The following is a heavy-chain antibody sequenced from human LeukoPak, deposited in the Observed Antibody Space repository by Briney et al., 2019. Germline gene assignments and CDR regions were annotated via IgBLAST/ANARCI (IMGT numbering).Heavy chain of an antibody. CDR2: IYYSGST. CDR1: GGSISSYY. V-gene: IGHV4-59*01. Sequence: SETLSLTCTVSGGSISSYYWSWIRQPPGKGLEWIGYIYYSGSTNYNPSLKSRVTISVDTSKNQFSLKLSSVAAADTAVYYCARSSGSYFGYYGMDVWGQGTTVTVSS. CDR3: ARSSGSYFGYYGMDV. D-gene: IGHD1-26*01. J-gene: IGHJ6*02.